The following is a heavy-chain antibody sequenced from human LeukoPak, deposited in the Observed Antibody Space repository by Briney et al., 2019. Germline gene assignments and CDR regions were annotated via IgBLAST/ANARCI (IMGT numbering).Heavy chain of an antibody. Sequence: PGGSLRLSCAASEFTFSSYWMIWVRQAPGKGPEWVANIKQDGSEKYYVDSVKGRFTISRDNAKNSLYLQMNSLRAEDTAVYYCAREGLGYFDYWGQGTLVTVSS. CDR3: AREGLGYFDY. CDR1: EFTFSSYW. V-gene: IGHV3-7*01. J-gene: IGHJ4*02. D-gene: IGHD3/OR15-3a*01. CDR2: IKQDGSEK.